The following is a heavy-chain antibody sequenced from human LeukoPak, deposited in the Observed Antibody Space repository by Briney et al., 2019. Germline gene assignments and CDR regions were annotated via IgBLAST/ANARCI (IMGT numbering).Heavy chain of an antibody. CDR1: GFTFSSYG. Sequence: GGSLRLSCAASGFTFSSYGMHWVRQAPGKGLEWVAFIRFDGSNKYYADSVKGRFTISRDNAKNSLYLQMNSLRAEDTAVYYCARDQWESDVYYYYYKDVWGKGTTVTVSS. D-gene: IGHD1-26*01. CDR2: IRFDGSNK. V-gene: IGHV3-30*02. CDR3: ARDQWESDVYYYYYKDV. J-gene: IGHJ6*03.